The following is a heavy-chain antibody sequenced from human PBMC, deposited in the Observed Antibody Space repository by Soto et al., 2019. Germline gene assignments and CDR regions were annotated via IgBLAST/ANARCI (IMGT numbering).Heavy chain of an antibody. CDR3: ARLSITIFGVEIYYFDY. D-gene: IGHD3-3*01. V-gene: IGHV5-51*01. CDR2: IYPGDSDT. Sequence: GESLKISCKGSGYSFTSYWIGWVRQMPGKGLEWMGIIYPGDSDTRYSPSFQGQVTISADKSISTAYLQWSSLKASDTAMYYCARLSITIFGVEIYYFDYWGQGTLVTVSS. J-gene: IGHJ4*02. CDR1: GYSFTSYW.